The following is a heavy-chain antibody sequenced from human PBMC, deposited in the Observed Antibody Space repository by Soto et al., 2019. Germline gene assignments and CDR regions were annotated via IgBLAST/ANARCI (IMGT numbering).Heavy chain of an antibody. Sequence: VGSLRLSCAASGLNFSTYAMSWVRQAAGKGLEWVSAISGSGGSTYYADSVKGRFTISRDNSKNTLYLQMNSLRAEDTAVYYCAKHAHVTIFGVVISGRPTDHNYFDYWGQGTLVTAPQ. CDR1: GLNFSTYA. CDR3: AKHAHVTIFGVVISGRPTDHNYFDY. J-gene: IGHJ4*02. CDR2: ISGSGGST. D-gene: IGHD3-3*01. V-gene: IGHV3-23*01.